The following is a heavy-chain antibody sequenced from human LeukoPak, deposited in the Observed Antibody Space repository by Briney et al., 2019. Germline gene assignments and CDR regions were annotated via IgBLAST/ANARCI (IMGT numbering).Heavy chain of an antibody. D-gene: IGHD5-12*01. Sequence: GASVKVSCKASGYTFTDYYIQWVRQAPGQGLEWMGWNNPKSGDTNYAQKFQGRVTMTRDTSISTAYMELNSLRSDDTAIYYCVRGVATFSFDCWGQGTLVTASS. CDR3: VRGVATFSFDC. CDR2: NNPKSGDT. CDR1: GYTFTDYY. V-gene: IGHV1-2*02. J-gene: IGHJ4*02.